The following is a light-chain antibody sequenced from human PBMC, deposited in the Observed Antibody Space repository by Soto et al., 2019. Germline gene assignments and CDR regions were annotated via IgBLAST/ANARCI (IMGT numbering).Light chain of an antibody. J-gene: IGKJ5*01. CDR3: QHRGT. V-gene: IGKV3-11*01. CDR2: EAS. CDR1: QSVNTY. Sequence: EMVLTQSPATLSLSLGERATHSCKASQSVNTYVGWYQQKPGQAPRLLISEASDRATGIPARFSGSGSGTDFTLTISSLEPEDFAVYHCQHRGTFGQGTRLEIK.